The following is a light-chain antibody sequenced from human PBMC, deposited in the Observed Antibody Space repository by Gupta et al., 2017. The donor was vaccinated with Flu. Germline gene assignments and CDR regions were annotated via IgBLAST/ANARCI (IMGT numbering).Light chain of an antibody. CDR2: EGS. Sequence: QTALTQPASVSGSPGPAITISCTGTSSDVGSYNLVSWYQQHPGKVPKRMIYEGSKRPAGVANRFSGSKSGNTASLTISGLQDEDEADDYCCSDAGSSKLRFGGGTKLTVL. J-gene: IGLJ2*01. CDR3: CSDAGSSKLR. CDR1: SSDVGSYNL. V-gene: IGLV2-23*01.